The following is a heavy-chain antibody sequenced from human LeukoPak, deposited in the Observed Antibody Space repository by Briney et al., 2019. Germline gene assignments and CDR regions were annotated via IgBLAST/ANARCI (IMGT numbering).Heavy chain of an antibody. CDR3: ARSCRILDIVATIRARLGGNGFDI. CDR1: GGSISSSSYY. D-gene: IGHD5-12*01. CDR2: IYYSGNT. V-gene: IGHV4-39*07. J-gene: IGHJ3*02. Sequence: SETLSLTCTVSGGSISSSSYYWGWIRQPPGKGLEWIGSIYYSGNTYYNPSLKSRVTIAVETSKNQFSLKLSSVTAADKAVYYCARSCRILDIVATIRARLGGNGFDIWGQGTMVTVSS.